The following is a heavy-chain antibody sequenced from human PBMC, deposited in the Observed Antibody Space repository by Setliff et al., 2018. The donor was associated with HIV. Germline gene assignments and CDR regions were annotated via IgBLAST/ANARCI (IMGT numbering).Heavy chain of an antibody. CDR3: ARVTWLNPRGRQQLLYYYGMDV. D-gene: IGHD6-13*01. V-gene: IGHV4-39*01. J-gene: IGHJ6*02. CDR2: FYYSGST. Sequence: SETLSLTCVVSGDSISRSRYYWGWIRQPPGKGLEWIGSFYYSGSTSYNPSLKSRVTISGDTSKNQVSLRLSSVTAADTAVYYCARVTWLNPRGRQQLLYYYGMDVWGQGTTVTVSS. CDR1: GDSISRSRYY.